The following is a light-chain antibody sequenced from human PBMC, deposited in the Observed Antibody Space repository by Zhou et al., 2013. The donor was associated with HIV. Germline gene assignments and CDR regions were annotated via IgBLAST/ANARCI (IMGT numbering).Light chain of an antibody. CDR3: QHQTT. CDR2: AAS. Sequence: DIQMTQSPSSLSASVGDRVTITCRASQSISSSLNWYHQKPGKAPKLLIYAASSFQSGVPSRFSGSGSGTDFTLTISSLQPDDYATYYCQHQTTFGQGTKVDVK. CDR1: QSISSS. V-gene: IGKV1-39*01. J-gene: IGKJ1*01.